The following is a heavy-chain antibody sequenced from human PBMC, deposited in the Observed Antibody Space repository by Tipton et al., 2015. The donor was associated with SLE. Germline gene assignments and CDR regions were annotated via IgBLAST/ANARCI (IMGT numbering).Heavy chain of an antibody. CDR3: TRHGDYDYIWGSYRY. CDR2: IRNKAQSYTT. Sequence: SLRLSCAASGFTSSDYYMDWVRQAPGEGLEWVGRIRNKAQSYTTVYAASVKGRFTISREDSKNSLYLQMNSLKTEDTAVYFCTRHGDYDYIWGSYRYWGQGTLVTVSS. J-gene: IGHJ4*02. V-gene: IGHV3-72*01. CDR1: GFTSSDYY. D-gene: IGHD3-16*02.